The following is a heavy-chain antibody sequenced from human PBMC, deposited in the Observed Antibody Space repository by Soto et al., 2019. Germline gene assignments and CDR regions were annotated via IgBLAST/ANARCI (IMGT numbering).Heavy chain of an antibody. CDR3: ARAGYSYGNWFDP. D-gene: IGHD5-18*01. CDR1: GGSISSYY. Sequence: SLTCTVSGGSISSYYWSWIRQPPGKGLEWIGYIYYSGSTNYNPSLKSRVTISVDTSKNQFSLKLSSVTAADTAVYYCARAGYSYGNWFDPWGQGTLVTVSS. V-gene: IGHV4-59*01. CDR2: IYYSGST. J-gene: IGHJ5*02.